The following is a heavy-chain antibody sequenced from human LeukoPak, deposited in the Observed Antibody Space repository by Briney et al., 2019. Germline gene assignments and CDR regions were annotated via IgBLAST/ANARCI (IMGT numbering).Heavy chain of an antibody. J-gene: IGHJ3*02. CDR2: IYYSGSA. D-gene: IGHD1-26*01. CDR3: ARGLPGSNDAFDI. V-gene: IGHV4-59*01. Sequence: SETLSLTCTVSGGSISSYYWSWIRQPPGKGLEWIGYIYYSGSANYNPSLKSRVTISVDTSKNQFSLKLSSVTAADTAVYYCARGLPGSNDAFDIWGQGTMVTVSS. CDR1: GGSISSYY.